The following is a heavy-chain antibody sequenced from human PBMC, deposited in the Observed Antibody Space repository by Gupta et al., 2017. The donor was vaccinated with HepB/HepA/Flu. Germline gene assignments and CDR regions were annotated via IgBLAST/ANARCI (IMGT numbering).Heavy chain of an antibody. D-gene: IGHD6-19*01. Sequence: QVQLQESGPGLVKPSGTLSLTCTVSGGSTSSSTYSWGWIRQPPGKGLEWIGTISYNGVTFYKPSLKSRLTVSMDRSKNQFSLKLDSVTAADTAVYFCARQWLVPAPWAQFDHWGQGMLVTVSS. CDR1: GGSTSSSTYS. J-gene: IGHJ4*02. CDR3: ARQWLVPAPWAQFDH. V-gene: IGHV4-39*01. CDR2: ISYNGVT.